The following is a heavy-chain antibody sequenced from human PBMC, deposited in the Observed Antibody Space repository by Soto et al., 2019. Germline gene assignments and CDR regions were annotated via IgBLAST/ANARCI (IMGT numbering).Heavy chain of an antibody. J-gene: IGHJ6*03. V-gene: IGHV3-15*01. Sequence: EVQLVESGGGLVKPGGSLRLSCAASGFTFSNAWMSWVRQAPGKGLEWVGRIKSKTDGGTTDYAAPVKGRFTISRDDSKNTLYLQRHSMTTEDTAVYYCTTDWEYFYYCYMAVWGKGTTVTVSS. CDR1: GFTFSNAW. CDR2: IKSKTDGGTT. D-gene: IGHD3-9*01. CDR3: TTDWEYFYYCYMAV.